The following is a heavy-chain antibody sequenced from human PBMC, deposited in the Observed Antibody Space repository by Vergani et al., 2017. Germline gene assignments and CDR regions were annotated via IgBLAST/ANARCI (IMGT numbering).Heavy chain of an antibody. V-gene: IGHV5-51*01. Sequence: EVPLVQSGAEVKTPGESLKIPCQISRYSFTNYWIGWVRQMPGKGLEWMGSIHPADSDTRYSPSFQGQVTITLDKSISTAYLQRSSLGASDSAMYYCARLSGRVSGACKYLDYRGQGSLVTVS. J-gene: IGHJ4*02. CDR1: RYSFTNYW. D-gene: IGHD5-12*01. CDR3: ARLSGRVSGACKYLDY. CDR2: IHPADSDT.